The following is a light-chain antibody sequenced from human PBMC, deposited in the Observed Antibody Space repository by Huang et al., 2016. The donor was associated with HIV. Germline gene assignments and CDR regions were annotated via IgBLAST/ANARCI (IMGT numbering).Light chain of an antibody. CDR1: QSPNNN. V-gene: IGKV1-39*01. CDR3: KLSFRVPLT. CDR2: YAS. Sequence: DLQMTQSPSSLSASVGARVSITCRASQSPNNNFNWSHQKPGKAPKLLIHYASILPSGVPPRFSGSRSGTDFALTITSLQPDDSATYYCKLSFRVPLTCGGGNKVEIK. J-gene: IGKJ4*01.